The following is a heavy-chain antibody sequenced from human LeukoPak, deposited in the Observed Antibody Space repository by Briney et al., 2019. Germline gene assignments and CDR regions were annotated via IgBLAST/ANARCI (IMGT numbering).Heavy chain of an antibody. CDR2: IYYSGST. V-gene: IGHV4-59*01. D-gene: IGHD3-22*01. J-gene: IGHJ4*02. CDR3: AREGSSGYYDY. CDR1: GGSISSYY. Sequence: PSETLSLTCTVSGGSISSYYWSWIRQPPGQGLEWIGYIYYSGSTNYNPSLKSRVTISVDTSKNQFSLKLSSVTAADTAVYYCAREGSSGYYDYWGQGTLVTVSS.